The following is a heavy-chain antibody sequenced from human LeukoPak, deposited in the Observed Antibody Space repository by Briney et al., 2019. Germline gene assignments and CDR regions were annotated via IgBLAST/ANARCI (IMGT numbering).Heavy chain of an antibody. CDR3: AREVVAATPYYDY. D-gene: IGHD2-15*01. V-gene: IGHV3-7*01. J-gene: IGHJ4*02. Sequence: GGSLRLSCAASGFTFSSYWMSWVRRAPGKGLEWVANIKRDGSEKYYVDSVKGRFTISRDNAKNSLYLQMNSLRAEDTAVYYCAREVVAATPYYDYWGQGTLVTVSS. CDR1: GFTFSSYW. CDR2: IKRDGSEK.